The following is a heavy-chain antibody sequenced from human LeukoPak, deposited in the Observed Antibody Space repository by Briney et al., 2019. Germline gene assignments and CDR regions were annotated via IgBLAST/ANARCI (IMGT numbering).Heavy chain of an antibody. CDR1: GYTFTSYY. CDR2: INPSGGST. V-gene: IGHV1-46*01. CDR3: ARDRGDGGYYDSSGYYSTPNFEY. Sequence: GASVKVSCKASGYTFTSYYMHWVRQAPGQGLEWMGIINPSGGSTSYAQKFQGRVTMTTDTSTSTAYMELRSLRSDDTAVYYCARDRGDGGYYDSSGYYSTPNFEYWGQGTLVTVSS. J-gene: IGHJ4*02. D-gene: IGHD3-22*01.